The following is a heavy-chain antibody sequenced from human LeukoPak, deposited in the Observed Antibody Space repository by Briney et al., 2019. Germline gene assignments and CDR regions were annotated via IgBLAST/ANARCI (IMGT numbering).Heavy chain of an antibody. CDR1: GGSISSSSYY. CDR3: ARLLPSSSWYLDWFDP. D-gene: IGHD6-13*01. J-gene: IGHJ5*02. V-gene: IGHV4-39*07. Sequence: SETLSLTCTVSGGSISSSSYYWGWIRQPPGKGLEWIGSIYYSGSTYYNPSLKSRVTISVDTSKNQVSLKLSSVTAADTAVYYCARLLPSSSWYLDWFDPWGQGTLVTVSS. CDR2: IYYSGST.